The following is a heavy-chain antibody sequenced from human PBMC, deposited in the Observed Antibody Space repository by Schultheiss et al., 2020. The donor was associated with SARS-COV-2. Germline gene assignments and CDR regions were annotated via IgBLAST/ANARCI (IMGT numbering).Heavy chain of an antibody. CDR1: EFLFRGYW. V-gene: IGHV3-9*01. CDR2: ISWNSGSI. D-gene: IGHD5-24*01. Sequence: GGSLRLSCAVPEFLFRGYWMHWVRQAPGKGLEWVSGISWNSGSIGYADSVKGRFTISRDNAKNSLYLQMNSLRAEDTAVYYCAREEGDGYILDFDYWGQGTLVTVSS. J-gene: IGHJ4*02. CDR3: AREEGDGYILDFDY.